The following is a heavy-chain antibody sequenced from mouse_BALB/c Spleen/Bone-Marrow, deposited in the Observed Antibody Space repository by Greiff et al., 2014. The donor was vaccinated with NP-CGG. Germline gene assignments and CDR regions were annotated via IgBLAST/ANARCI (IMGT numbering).Heavy chain of an antibody. CDR1: GYAFTNYL. V-gene: IGHV1-54*01. CDR3: ARFGRYYFDY. CDR2: INPGSGGA. Sequence: LEESGAELVRPGTAVNVSCKASGYAFTNYLIEWVKQRPGQGLEWIGAINPGSGGANYNEKFKGKATLTADKSSSTAYMQLSSLTSDDSAVYFCARFGRYYFDYWGQGTTLTVSS. J-gene: IGHJ2*01.